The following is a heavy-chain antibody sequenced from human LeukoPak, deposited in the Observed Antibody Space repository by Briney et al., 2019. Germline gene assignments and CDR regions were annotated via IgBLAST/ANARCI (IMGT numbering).Heavy chain of an antibody. V-gene: IGHV3-64*01. J-gene: IGHJ4*02. Sequence: GGSLRLSCAASGFTFSSYAMHWVRQAPGKGLEYVSAISSNGGSTYYANSVKGRFTISRDNSKNTLYLQMGSLRAEDMAVYYCAREGYHDFWSGPLPLDYWGQGTLVAVSS. CDR3: AREGYHDFWSGPLPLDY. D-gene: IGHD3-3*01. CDR1: GFTFSSYA. CDR2: ISSNGGST.